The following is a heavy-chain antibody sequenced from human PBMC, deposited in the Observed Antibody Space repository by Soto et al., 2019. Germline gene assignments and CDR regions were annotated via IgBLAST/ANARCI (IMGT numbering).Heavy chain of an antibody. CDR2: IYYSGST. Sequence: KPSETLSLTCTVSGGSISSYYWSWIRQPPGKGLEWIGYIYYSGSTNYNPSLKSRVTISVDTSKNQFSLKLSSVTAADTAVYYCARHVSDWPRYAFDIWGQGTMVTVSS. CDR3: ARHVSDWPRYAFDI. J-gene: IGHJ3*02. V-gene: IGHV4-59*08. CDR1: GGSISSYY. D-gene: IGHD3-9*01.